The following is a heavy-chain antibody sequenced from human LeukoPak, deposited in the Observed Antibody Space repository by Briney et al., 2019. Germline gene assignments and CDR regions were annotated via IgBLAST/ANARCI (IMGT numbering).Heavy chain of an antibody. Sequence: PGGSLRLSCAASGFTFSRHWMHWVRHAPGKGLVWVSRSNSDGSSTNYADSVKGRFTISRDNSKNTVYLQMSSLRAEDTAVYYRVGDARDGYNIYFHHWGQGTLVTVSS. CDR1: GFTFSRHW. CDR2: SNSDGSST. J-gene: IGHJ1*01. D-gene: IGHD5-24*01. CDR3: VGDARDGYNIYFHH. V-gene: IGHV3-74*01.